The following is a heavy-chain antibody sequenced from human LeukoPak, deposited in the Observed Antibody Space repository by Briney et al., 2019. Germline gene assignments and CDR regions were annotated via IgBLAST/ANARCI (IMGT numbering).Heavy chain of an antibody. J-gene: IGHJ4*02. D-gene: IGHD3-10*01. Sequence: ASVKVSCKVSGYTLTELSMHCVRQAPGKGLEWMGGFDPEDGETIYAQKFQSRVTMTEDTSTDTAYMELSSLRSEDTAVYYCATAHYYGSGSYYNGDNYFDYWGQGTLVTVSS. CDR1: GYTLTELS. CDR2: FDPEDGET. V-gene: IGHV1-24*01. CDR3: ATAHYYGSGSYYNGDNYFDY.